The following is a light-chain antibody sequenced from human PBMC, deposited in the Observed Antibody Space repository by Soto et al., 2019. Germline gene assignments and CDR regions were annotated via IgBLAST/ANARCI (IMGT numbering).Light chain of an antibody. V-gene: IGKV3-15*01. CDR1: HSVSSN. J-gene: IGKJ2*01. Sequence: EIVMTQSPATLSVSPGERATLSCRASHSVSSNLAWYQHKPGQAPRLLIYGASTRATGIPARFSGSGSETEFTLTISSLQSEDFAIYYCQQYKNWPPYTFGQGTNLEIK. CDR2: GAS. CDR3: QQYKNWPPYT.